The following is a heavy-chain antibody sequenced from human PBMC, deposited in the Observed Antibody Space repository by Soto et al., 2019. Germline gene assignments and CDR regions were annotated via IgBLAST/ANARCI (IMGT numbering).Heavy chain of an antibody. J-gene: IGHJ4*02. D-gene: IGHD3-10*01. CDR3: ADGGEWAFNFDY. CDR1: GGPISVYF. V-gene: IGHV4-4*07. CDR2: IYTSGST. Sequence: AETLSLTSTVAGGPISVYFWSWIWQHAGKGLEWIGRIYTSGSTNYNPSLKSRVTMSVDTSKNQFSLKLSSVTAADTAVYYCADGGEWAFNFDYWGQGTLVTVSS.